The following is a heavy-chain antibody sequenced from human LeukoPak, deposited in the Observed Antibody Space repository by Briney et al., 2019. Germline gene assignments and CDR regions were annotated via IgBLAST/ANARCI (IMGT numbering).Heavy chain of an antibody. J-gene: IGHJ5*02. CDR2: IYYSGST. CDR3: ARSVGYCSSTSCYTSSNWFDP. D-gene: IGHD2-2*02. Sequence: SETLSLTCTVSGGSISSGGYYWSWIRQHPGKGLEWIGCIYYSGSTYYNPSLKSRVTISVDTSKNQFSLKLSSVTAADTAVYYCARSVGYCSSTSCYTSSNWFDPWGQGTLVTVSS. CDR1: GGSISSGGYY. V-gene: IGHV4-31*03.